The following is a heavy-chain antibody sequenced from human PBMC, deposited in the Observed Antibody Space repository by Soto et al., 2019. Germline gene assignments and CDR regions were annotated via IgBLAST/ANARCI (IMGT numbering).Heavy chain of an antibody. CDR1: GFTFSTYS. D-gene: IGHD6-13*01. CDR2: ISYSGTTI. CDR3: ARDNGIAGSFDP. V-gene: IGHV3-48*02. Sequence: GGSLRLSCAASGFTFSTYSMNWVRQAPGKGLEWVSYISYSGTTIYYADSVKGRFTISRDNAKNSLYLQMNSLRDEDTSIYYCARDNGIAGSFDPWGQGTLVTVSS. J-gene: IGHJ5*02.